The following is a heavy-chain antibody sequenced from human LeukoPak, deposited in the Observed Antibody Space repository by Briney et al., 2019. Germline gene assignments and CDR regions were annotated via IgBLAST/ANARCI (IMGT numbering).Heavy chain of an antibody. Sequence: ASVKVSCKASGYTFTSYDINWVRQATGQGLEWMGWMNPNSGNTGYAQKFQGRVTMTRNTSISTAYMELSSLRSEDTAVYYCAREIPPPPSYYYDSSGRSGAFDYWGQGTLVTVSS. D-gene: IGHD3-22*01. CDR1: GYTFTSYD. J-gene: IGHJ4*02. V-gene: IGHV1-8*01. CDR3: AREIPPPPSYYYDSSGRSGAFDY. CDR2: MNPNSGNT.